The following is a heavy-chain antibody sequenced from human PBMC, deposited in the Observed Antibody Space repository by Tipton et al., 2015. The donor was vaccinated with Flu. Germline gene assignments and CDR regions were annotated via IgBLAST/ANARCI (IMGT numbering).Heavy chain of an antibody. CDR2: IYHSGST. Sequence: LRLSCAVSGDSISGGYYWGWIRQPPGKGLEWIGSIYHSGSTYYNPSLKSRVTISVDTSKNQFSLKLSSVTAADTAVYYCARSTPHYYDSSGYSLGMDVWGQGTTVTVSS. J-gene: IGHJ6*02. CDR3: ARSTPHYYDSSGYSLGMDV. CDR1: GDSISGGYY. V-gene: IGHV4-38-2*01. D-gene: IGHD3-22*01.